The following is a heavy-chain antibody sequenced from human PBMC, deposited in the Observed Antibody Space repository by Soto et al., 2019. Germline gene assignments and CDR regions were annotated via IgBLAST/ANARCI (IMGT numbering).Heavy chain of an antibody. D-gene: IGHD1-7*01. Sequence: ASVKVSCKVSGYTFTSYGISWVRQAPGQGLEWMGWISAYNGNTNYAQKLQGRVTMTTDTSTSTAYMELRSLRSDDTAVYYCARVETGTSLVIKYGMDVWGQGTTVTVSS. CDR1: GYTFTSYG. CDR3: ARVETGTSLVIKYGMDV. J-gene: IGHJ6*02. CDR2: ISAYNGNT. V-gene: IGHV1-18*04.